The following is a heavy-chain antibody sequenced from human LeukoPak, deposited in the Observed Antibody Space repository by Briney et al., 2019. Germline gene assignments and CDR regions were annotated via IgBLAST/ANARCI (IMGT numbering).Heavy chain of an antibody. J-gene: IGHJ1*01. D-gene: IGHD6-13*01. CDR2: ISYDGSNK. Sequence: GGSLRLSCAASGFTFSSYAMHWVRQAPGKGLEWVAVISYDGSNKYYADSVKGRFTISRDNSKNTLYLQMNSLRAEDTAVYYCARAGTAAATPVLHWGQGTLVTVSS. V-gene: IGHV3-30-3*01. CDR3: ARAGTAAATPVLH. CDR1: GFTFSSYA.